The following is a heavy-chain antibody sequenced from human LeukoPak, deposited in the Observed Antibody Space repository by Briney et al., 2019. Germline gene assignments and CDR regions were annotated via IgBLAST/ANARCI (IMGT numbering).Heavy chain of an antibody. V-gene: IGHV3-7*03. Sequence: GGSLRLSCVASGFPFSSYWMTWVRQAPGKGLEWVANIKQDGSKKSYVDSVKGRFTISRDNAKNSLYLQMNSLRAEDTAVYYCAKEFLRWGFDPWGQGTLVTVSS. CDR2: IKQDGSKK. J-gene: IGHJ5*02. D-gene: IGHD2-21*01. CDR3: AKEFLRWGFDP. CDR1: GFPFSSYW.